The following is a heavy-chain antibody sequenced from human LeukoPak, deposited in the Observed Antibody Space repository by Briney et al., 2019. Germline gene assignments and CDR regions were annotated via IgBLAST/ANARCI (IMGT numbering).Heavy chain of an antibody. CDR2: INSDGSNT. CDR3: AKGPPREGTGNAFDI. Sequence: GGSLRLSCVASGFTFSIYWMYWVRLPPGKGLVWVSRINSDGSNTNYADSVKGRFTISRDNAKNTLYLQMNSLRAEDTAVYYCAKGPPREGTGNAFDIWGQGTMVTVSS. V-gene: IGHV3-74*01. CDR1: GFTFSIYW. J-gene: IGHJ3*02. D-gene: IGHD1-1*01.